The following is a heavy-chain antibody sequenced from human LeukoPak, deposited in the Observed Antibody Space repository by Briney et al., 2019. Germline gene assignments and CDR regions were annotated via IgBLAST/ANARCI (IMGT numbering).Heavy chain of an antibody. CDR3: ARIGAGSSRDY. V-gene: IGHV3-21*01. J-gene: IGHJ4*02. CDR2: IVGSSST. D-gene: IGHD6-13*01. CDR1: GFTFSNFA. Sequence: PGGSLRLSCAASGFTFSNFAMTWVRQAPGKGLEWVSSIVGSSSTYYADSLKGRLTISRDNAKNSLYLQMNSLRAEDTAVYYCARIGAGSSRDYWGQGTLVTVSS.